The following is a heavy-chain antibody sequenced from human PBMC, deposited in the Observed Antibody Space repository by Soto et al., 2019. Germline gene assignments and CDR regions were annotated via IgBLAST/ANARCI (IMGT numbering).Heavy chain of an antibody. J-gene: IGHJ4*02. CDR1: GFNLSSYS. CDR3: ARIAWHREYDH. D-gene: IGHD5-12*01. V-gene: IGHV3-48*01. CDR2: IRSSTSTI. Sequence: GGSLRLSCAASGFNLSSYSMNWVRQAPGKGLEWVSYIRSSTSTIYYADSVKGRFTISRDNAKNSLYLQMDTLRPEDTAVYYCARIAWHREYDHSGQATLVTVSS.